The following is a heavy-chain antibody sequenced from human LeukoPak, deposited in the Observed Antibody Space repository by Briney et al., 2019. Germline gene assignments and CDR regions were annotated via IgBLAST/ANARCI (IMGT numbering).Heavy chain of an antibody. CDR1: GGSINSGSYY. CDR2: IYTTGTT. V-gene: IGHV4-61*09. CDR3: ARCTSTSCYNLD. Sequence: SETLSLTCTVSGGSINSGSYYWNWIRQSAGKGLEWIGHIYTTGTTNCNPSLKSRVTISLDTSKNQFSLKLNSVTAADTAVYYCARCTSTSCYNLD. J-gene: IGHJ4*01. D-gene: IGHD2-2*02.